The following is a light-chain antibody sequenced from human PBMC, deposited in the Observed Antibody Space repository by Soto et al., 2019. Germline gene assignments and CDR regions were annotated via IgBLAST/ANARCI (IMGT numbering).Light chain of an antibody. Sequence: DIQMTQSPSTLFASVGDRVTITCRASQTISSWLAWYQQKPGKAPKLLIFAASSLQSGVPSRFSGSRSGPDFTLTICSLQPEDFATYYCQQSYSSPPTFGQGTKVDIK. CDR2: AAS. CDR3: QQSYSSPPT. V-gene: IGKV1-39*01. CDR1: QTISSW. J-gene: IGKJ1*01.